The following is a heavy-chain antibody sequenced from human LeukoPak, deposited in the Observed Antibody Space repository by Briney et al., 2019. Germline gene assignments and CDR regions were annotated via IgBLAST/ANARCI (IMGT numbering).Heavy chain of an antibody. CDR1: GFSLSTSGMC. V-gene: IGHV2-70*11. D-gene: IGHD3-10*01. Sequence: SGPTLVNPTQTLTLTCTFSGFSLSTSGMCVSWIRQPPGKALEWLARIDWDDDKYYSTSLKTRLAISKDTSKNQVVLTMTNMDPVDTATYYCARDGSGTRSLDYWGQGTLVTVSS. J-gene: IGHJ4*02. CDR2: IDWDDDK. CDR3: ARDGSGTRSLDY.